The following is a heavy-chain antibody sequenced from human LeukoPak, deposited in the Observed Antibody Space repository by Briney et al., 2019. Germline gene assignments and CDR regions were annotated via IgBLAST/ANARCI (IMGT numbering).Heavy chain of an antibody. CDR1: GYTFTSYG. J-gene: IGHJ6*02. CDR2: ISAYNGNT. CDR3: AREEYCSGGSCYPPYGMDV. D-gene: IGHD2-15*01. V-gene: IGHV1-18*01. Sequence: GASVKVSCKASGYTFTSYGISWVRQAPGQGLEWMGWISAYNGNTNYAQKLQGRVTMTTDTSTSTAYMELRSLRSDDTAVYYCAREEYCSGGSCYPPYGMDVWGQGTTVTVSS.